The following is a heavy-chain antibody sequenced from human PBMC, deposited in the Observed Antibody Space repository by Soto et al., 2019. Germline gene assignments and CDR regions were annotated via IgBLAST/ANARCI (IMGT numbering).Heavy chain of an antibody. J-gene: IGHJ6*02. D-gene: IGHD6-13*01. Sequence: ESLKISGKGSGCSLTSYWIGWVRQMNGKGLEWMGIIYPGDSDTRYSPSFQGQVTISADKSISTAYLQWSSLKASDTAMYYCARTSAAGKYYYGMDVWGQGTTVTVSS. CDR3: ARTSAAGKYYYGMDV. V-gene: IGHV5-51*01. CDR1: GCSLTSYW. CDR2: IYPGDSDT.